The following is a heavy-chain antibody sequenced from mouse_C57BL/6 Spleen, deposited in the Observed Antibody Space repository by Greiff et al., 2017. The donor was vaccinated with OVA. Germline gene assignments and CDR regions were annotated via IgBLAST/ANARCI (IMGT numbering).Heavy chain of an antibody. V-gene: IGHV5-17*01. CDR2: ISSGSSTI. CDR1: GFTFSDYG. CDR3: ARREDGYPYYFDH. D-gene: IGHD2-3*01. Sequence: EVQVVESGGGLVKPGGSLKLSCAASGFTFSDYGMHWVRQAPEKGLEWVAYISSGSSTIYYADTVKGRFTISRDNAKNTLFLQMTSLRSEDTAMYYCARREDGYPYYFDHWGQGTTLTVSS. J-gene: IGHJ2*01.